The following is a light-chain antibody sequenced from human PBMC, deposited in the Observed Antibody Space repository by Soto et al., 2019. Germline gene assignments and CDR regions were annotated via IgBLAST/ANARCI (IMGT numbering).Light chain of an antibody. Sequence: DIVMTQSPDSLAVSLGERATINCKSSQSVLYSSNNKNYLAWYQQKSGQPPKLLIYWASTRESGVPDRFSGSGSATDFTLTISSLQAEEVAYYYCQQYYSPPSTFGQGTKLEIK. J-gene: IGKJ2*01. V-gene: IGKV4-1*01. CDR1: QSVLYSSNNKNY. CDR2: WAS. CDR3: QQYYSPPST.